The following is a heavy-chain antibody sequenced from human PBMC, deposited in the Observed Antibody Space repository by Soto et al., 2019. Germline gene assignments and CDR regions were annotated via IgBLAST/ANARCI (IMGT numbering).Heavy chain of an antibody. CDR3: AKLGSSAWSPHYYFDY. Sequence: GGSLRLSCAASGFTFNNYAMGWVRQDPGKGLEWVSAITGSGSDTYYLDSVKGRFTISRDNSKNTLFLQVNSLRAEDTAMYYCAKLGSSAWSPHYYFDYWGQGTLVTVSS. J-gene: IGHJ4*02. D-gene: IGHD3-10*01. V-gene: IGHV3-23*01. CDR2: ITGSGSDT. CDR1: GFTFNNYA.